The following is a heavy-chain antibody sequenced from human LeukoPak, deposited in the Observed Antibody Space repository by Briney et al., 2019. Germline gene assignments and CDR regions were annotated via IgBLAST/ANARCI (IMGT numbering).Heavy chain of an antibody. D-gene: IGHD6-6*01. J-gene: IGHJ6*03. CDR1: GYTFTGYY. CDR2: INPNSGGT. Sequence: ASVKVSCKASGYTFTGYYMHWVRQAPGQGLEWMGWINPNSGGTNYAQKFQGRVTMTRDTSISTAYMELSRLRPDDTAVYYCARAAQQLVSYYYYYYYMDVWGKGTTVTVSS. CDR3: ARAAQQLVSYYYYYYYMDV. V-gene: IGHV1-2*02.